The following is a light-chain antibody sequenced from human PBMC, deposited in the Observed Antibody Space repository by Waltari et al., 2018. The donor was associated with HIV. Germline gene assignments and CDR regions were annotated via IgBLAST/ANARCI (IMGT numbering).Light chain of an antibody. CDR1: QTISSY. V-gene: IGKV1-39*01. CDR2: GAS. Sequence: DIQMPQSPSSLSASVGDRVTITCRASQTISSYLNWYQQKLGKAPKLLIYGASSLQSGVPSRFSGSGSGTAFTLTISSLQPEDFATYYCQQSFSTPWTFGQGTKVEIK. CDR3: QQSFSTPWT. J-gene: IGKJ1*01.